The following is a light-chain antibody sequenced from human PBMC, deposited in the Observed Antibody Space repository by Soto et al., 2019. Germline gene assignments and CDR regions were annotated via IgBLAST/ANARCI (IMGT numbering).Light chain of an antibody. CDR1: SSNIGAGYD. J-gene: IGLJ1*01. CDR3: QSYDSSLSGYV. CDR2: GNT. Sequence: QSVLTQPPSVSGAPGQRVTISCTGSSSNIGAGYDVHWYQQLPGTAPKLLIYGNTNRPSGVPDRFSASKSGTSASLAITGLQAEDEADYYCQSYDSSLSGYVFGTGTKHTVL. V-gene: IGLV1-40*01.